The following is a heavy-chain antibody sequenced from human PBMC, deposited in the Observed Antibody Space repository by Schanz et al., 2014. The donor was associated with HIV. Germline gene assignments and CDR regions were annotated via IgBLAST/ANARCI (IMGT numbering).Heavy chain of an antibody. V-gene: IGHV3-30-3*02. CDR1: GFTFSDYP. CDR2: ISYDGRNK. Sequence: VQLVESGGGLVKPGRSLRLACTASGFTFSDYPMRWFRQAPGKGLEWVAVISYDGRNKYFADSVKGRFTMSRDNSKNTLSLLIKSLRADDAAVYYCAKDRNYYESKYRGKGNYYYYSCMSFWLQGTTVTVS. J-gene: IGHJ6*02. D-gene: IGHD3-22*01. CDR3: AKDRNYYESKYRGKGNYYYYSCMSF.